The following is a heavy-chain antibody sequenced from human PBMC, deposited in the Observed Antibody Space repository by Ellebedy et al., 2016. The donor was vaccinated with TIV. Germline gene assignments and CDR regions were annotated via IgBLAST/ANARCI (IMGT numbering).Heavy chain of an antibody. D-gene: IGHD6-19*01. Sequence: MPGGSLRLSCTVSGGSISSYYWSWIRQPPGKGLEWIGYIYYSGSTNYNPSLKSRVTISVDTSKNQFSLKLSSVTAADTAVYYCARQQAGYSSGWSTYYFDYWGQGTLVTVSS. CDR2: IYYSGST. CDR3: ARQQAGYSSGWSTYYFDY. V-gene: IGHV4-59*08. CDR1: GGSISSYY. J-gene: IGHJ4*02.